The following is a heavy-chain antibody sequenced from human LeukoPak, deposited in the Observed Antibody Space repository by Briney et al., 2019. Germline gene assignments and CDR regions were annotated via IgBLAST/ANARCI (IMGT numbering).Heavy chain of an antibody. J-gene: IGHJ4*02. V-gene: IGHV3-33*06. CDR3: AKDGTVRGVIIYYFDY. Sequence: PGGSLRLSCAASGFTFSTYGMHWVRQAPGKGLEWVAVIWYDGNNKYYADSVKGRFTISRDNSKNTLYLQMNSLRAEDTALYYCAKDGTVRGVIIYYFDYWGQGTLVTVSS. D-gene: IGHD3-10*01. CDR2: IWYDGNNK. CDR1: GFTFSTYG.